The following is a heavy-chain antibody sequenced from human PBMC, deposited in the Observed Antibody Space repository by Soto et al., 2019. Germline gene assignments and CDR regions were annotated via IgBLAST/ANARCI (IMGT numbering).Heavy chain of an antibody. D-gene: IGHD4-4*01. V-gene: IGHV4-39*01. CDR2: IYYSGST. Sequence: QLQLQESGPGLVKPSETLSLTCTVSGGSISSSSYYWGWIRQPPGKGLEWIGSIYYSGSTYYNPSLKSRVTISVDTSKIQFSLKLSSVTAADTAVYYCARLHDYSNHDAFDIWGQGTMVTVSS. CDR3: ARLHDYSNHDAFDI. J-gene: IGHJ3*02. CDR1: GGSISSSSYY.